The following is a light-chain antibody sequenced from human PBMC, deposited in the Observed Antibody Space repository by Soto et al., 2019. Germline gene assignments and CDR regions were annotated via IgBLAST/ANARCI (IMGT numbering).Light chain of an antibody. J-gene: IGKJ4*01. Sequence: DIPLTQSPSFLSASVGDRVTITCRASQGIRNDLAWYQQKPGKAPEVLIYAASTLQSGVPSKFSGSGSGTEFTLTISSLKPEDFATYYCQHLNSYPVTFGGGTKVEIK. CDR1: QGIRND. CDR2: AAS. CDR3: QHLNSYPVT. V-gene: IGKV1-9*01.